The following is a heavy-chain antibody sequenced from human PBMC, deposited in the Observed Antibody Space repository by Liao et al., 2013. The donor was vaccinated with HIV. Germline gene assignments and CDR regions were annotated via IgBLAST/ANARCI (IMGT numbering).Heavy chain of an antibody. V-gene: IGHV4-61*02. CDR3: ARVGVAAAGLAYYYNYYMDV. CDR2: IYSTEST. CDR1: GGSISRGSYY. D-gene: IGHD6-13*01. Sequence: QVQLQESGPGLVKPSQTLSLTCTVSGGSISRGSYYWSWIRQPAGKGLEWIGRIYSTESTNYNPSLKSRVTISVDTSKNQFSLKLSSVTAADTAVYFCARVGVAAAGLAYYYNYYMDVWGRGTTVTVSS. J-gene: IGHJ6*03.